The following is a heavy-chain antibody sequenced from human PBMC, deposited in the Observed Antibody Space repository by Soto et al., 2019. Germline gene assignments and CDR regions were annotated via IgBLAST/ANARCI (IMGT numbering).Heavy chain of an antibody. CDR3: ARAPGNVLLWFGVDAFDI. CDR2: INPSGGST. CDR1: GYTFTSYY. J-gene: IGHJ3*02. Sequence: VASVKVSCKASGYTFTSYYMHWVRQAPGQGLEWMGIINPSGGSTSYAQKFQGRVTMTRDTSTSTVYMELSSLRSEDTAVYYCARAPGNVLLWFGVDAFDIWGQGTMVTVSS. D-gene: IGHD3-10*01. V-gene: IGHV1-46*01.